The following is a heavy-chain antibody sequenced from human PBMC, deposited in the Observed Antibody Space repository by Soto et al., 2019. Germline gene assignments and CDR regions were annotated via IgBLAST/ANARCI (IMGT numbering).Heavy chain of an antibody. CDR1: GLTFSTYG. D-gene: IGHD3-10*01. CDR3: ARQRNGAGDV. J-gene: IGHJ6*04. Sequence: LVESGGGLVQPGGSLRLSCEASGLTFSTYGFNWVRQAPGKGREWVSYITSSKTIYYADSVRGRFTTSRDNAKNSLYLQMNSLRDEDTAVYYCARQRNGAGDVWGKGPTVTVSS. CDR2: ITSSKTI. V-gene: IGHV3-48*02.